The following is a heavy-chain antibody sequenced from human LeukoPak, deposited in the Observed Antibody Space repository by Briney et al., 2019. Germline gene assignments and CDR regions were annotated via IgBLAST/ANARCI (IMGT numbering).Heavy chain of an antibody. J-gene: IGHJ1*01. CDR1: GFTFSSYA. V-gene: IGHV3-23*01. D-gene: IGHD1-26*01. CDR2: ISGSGGNT. CDR3: ARGEGSYYASEYFQH. Sequence: PGGSLRLSCAASGFTFSSYAMTWVRQAPGKGLEWVSTISGSGGNTYYADSVKGRFTISRDNSKNTLYLQMNSLRAEDTAVYYCARGEGSYYASEYFQHWGQGTLVTVSS.